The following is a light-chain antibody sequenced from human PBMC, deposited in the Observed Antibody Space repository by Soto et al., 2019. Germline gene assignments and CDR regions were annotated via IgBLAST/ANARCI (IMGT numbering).Light chain of an antibody. CDR2: CPY. CDR1: QSVSSNY. CDR3: QQSGSSPPGT. V-gene: IGKV3-20*01. Sequence: EILLTQSPGTLSLSPGERATLSCRASQSVSSNYLAWYQQKPGQAPRLLIYCPYSRATGIPDRFSASGSGTEFTLTISRREPEDFAVYYCQQSGSSPPGTFGQGTKLEI. J-gene: IGKJ2*02.